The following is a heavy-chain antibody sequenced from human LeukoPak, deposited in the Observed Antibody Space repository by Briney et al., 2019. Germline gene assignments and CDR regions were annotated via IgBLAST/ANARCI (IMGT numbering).Heavy chain of an antibody. CDR3: ARGNYQYYYGSGSYRYYYYMDV. CDR2: INHSGST. J-gene: IGHJ6*03. D-gene: IGHD3-10*01. CDR1: GGSTSSYY. Sequence: SETLSLTCTVSGGSTSSYYWSWIRQPPGKGLEWIGEINHSGSTNYNPSLKSRVTISVDTSKNQFSLKLSSVTAADTAVYYCARGNYQYYYGSGSYRYYYYMDVWGKGTTVTVSS. V-gene: IGHV4-34*01.